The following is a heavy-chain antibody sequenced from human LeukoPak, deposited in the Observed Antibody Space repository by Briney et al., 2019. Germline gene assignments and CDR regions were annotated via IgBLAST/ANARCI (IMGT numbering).Heavy chain of an antibody. V-gene: IGHV1-2*02. CDR3: ARDQAFVYCSGGTCYDDY. CDR2: INPNSGDT. J-gene: IGHJ4*02. D-gene: IGHD2-15*01. CDR1: GCTFTGYY. Sequence: GASVKVSCKASGCTFTGYYMHWVRQAPGQGLEWMGWINPNSGDTHYAQKFQGRVTMTRDTSINTAYMELSRLRSDDTAVYYCARDQAFVYCSGGTCYDDYWGQGSLVTVSS.